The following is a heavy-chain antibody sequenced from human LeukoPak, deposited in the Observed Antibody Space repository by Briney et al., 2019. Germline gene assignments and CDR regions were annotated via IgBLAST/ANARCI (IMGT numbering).Heavy chain of an antibody. V-gene: IGHV3-30-3*01. J-gene: IGHJ4*02. Sequence: GGSLRLSCAASGFTFSSYAMHWVRQAPGKGLEWVAVISYDGSNKYYADSVKGRFTISRDNSKNTLYLQMNSLRAEDTAVYYCARVGGEIDYWGQGTLVTVSS. CDR1: GFTFSSYA. CDR2: ISYDGSNK. CDR3: ARVGGEIDY. D-gene: IGHD2-15*01.